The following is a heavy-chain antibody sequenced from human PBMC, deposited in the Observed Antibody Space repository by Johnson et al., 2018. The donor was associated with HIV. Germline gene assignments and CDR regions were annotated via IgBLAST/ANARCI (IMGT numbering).Heavy chain of an antibody. CDR3: AKDRDLAAAGTDAFDI. CDR2: IYSGGST. Sequence: VQLVESGGGVVQPGGSLRLSCAASGFTVSSNYMSWVRQAPGKGLEWVSVIYSGGSTYYADSVKGRFTISRDNSKNTLYLQMNSLRAEDTAVYYCAKDRDLAAAGTDAFDIWGQGTMVTVSS. CDR1: GFTVSSNY. V-gene: IGHV3-53*01. D-gene: IGHD6-13*01. J-gene: IGHJ3*02.